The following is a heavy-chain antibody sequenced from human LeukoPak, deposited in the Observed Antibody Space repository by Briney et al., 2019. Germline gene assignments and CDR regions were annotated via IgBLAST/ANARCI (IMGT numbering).Heavy chain of an antibody. D-gene: IGHD3-3*01. CDR1: GFTFSNAW. CDR3: TTLVKYYDFWSGYSRLDYYYYMDV. CDR2: IESKTGGGTS. Sequence: GGSLRLSCAASGFTFSNAWMSWVRQAPGKGLEWVGRIESKTGGGTSDYAAPVKGRFTISRDDSKNTLYLQMNSLKTEDTAVYYCTTLVKYYDFWSGYSRLDYYYYMDVWGKGTTVTVSS. V-gene: IGHV3-15*04. J-gene: IGHJ6*03.